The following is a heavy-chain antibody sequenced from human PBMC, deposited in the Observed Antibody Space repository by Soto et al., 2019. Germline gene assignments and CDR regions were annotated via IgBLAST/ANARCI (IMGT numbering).Heavy chain of an antibody. CDR2: IIPIFGTA. Sequence: SVKVSCKASGGTFSSYAISWVRQAPGQGLEWMGGIIPIFGTANYAQKFQGRVTITADESTSTAYMELSSLRSEDTAVYYCASLGYCSGGSCYWGWFDPWGQGALVTVSS. D-gene: IGHD2-15*01. J-gene: IGHJ5*02. V-gene: IGHV1-69*13. CDR1: GGTFSSYA. CDR3: ASLGYCSGGSCYWGWFDP.